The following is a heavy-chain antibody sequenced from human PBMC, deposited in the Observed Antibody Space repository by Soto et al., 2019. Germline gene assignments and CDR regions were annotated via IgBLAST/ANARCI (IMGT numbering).Heavy chain of an antibody. J-gene: IGHJ4*02. CDR2: IHGTRSII. Sequence: EVQLVESGGGLVQPGGSLRLSCEVSGFTFSIHAMNWVRQAPGKGLEWVAYIHGTRSIIYYADSVKGRFTISRDNAKNSLFLQMDSLRGEDTAVYYCARDARNADYDYWGQGTLVTVSS. D-gene: IGHD3-16*01. V-gene: IGHV3-48*01. CDR3: ARDARNADYDY. CDR1: GFTFSIHA.